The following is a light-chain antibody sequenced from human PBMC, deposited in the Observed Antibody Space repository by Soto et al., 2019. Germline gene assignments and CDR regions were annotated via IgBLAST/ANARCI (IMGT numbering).Light chain of an antibody. J-gene: IGLJ1*01. CDR1: SSDVGSYNL. Sequence: QSALTQPASVSGSPGQSITISCTGTSSDVGSYNLVSWYQQHPGKAPKLMIYEVSKRPSGVSNRFSGSKSGNTASLTISGLQAEDEAEYYCCSYAGSSTYDFGTGTKVTVL. CDR2: EVS. CDR3: CSYAGSSTYD. V-gene: IGLV2-23*02.